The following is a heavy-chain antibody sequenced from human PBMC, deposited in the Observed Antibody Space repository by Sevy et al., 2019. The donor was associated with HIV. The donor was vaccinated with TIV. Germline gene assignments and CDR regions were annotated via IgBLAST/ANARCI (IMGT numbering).Heavy chain of an antibody. CDR2: IYYSGST. Sequence: SETLSLTCTVSGGSISSSSYYWGWIRQPPGKGLEWIGSIYYSGSTYYNPSLKSRVTISVDTSKNQFSLKLSSVTAADTAVYYCARQGYCSGGNCYSRWFDPWGQGTLVTVSS. D-gene: IGHD2-15*01. J-gene: IGHJ5*02. CDR3: ARQGYCSGGNCYSRWFDP. CDR1: GGSISSSSYY. V-gene: IGHV4-39*01.